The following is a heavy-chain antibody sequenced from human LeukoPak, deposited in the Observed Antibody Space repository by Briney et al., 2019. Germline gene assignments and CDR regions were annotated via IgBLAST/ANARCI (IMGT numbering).Heavy chain of an antibody. CDR1: GYTFTGYY. D-gene: IGHD3-10*01. CDR3: VRGTPTPGMDY. Sequence: ASVTVSCKASGYTFTGYYMHWVRLAPGQGLEWMGNIDTTTGNPRYAQDFTGRFVFSLDTSVSTAYLQITSLKADDTAAYYCVRGTPTPGMDYWGQGTQVTVSS. CDR2: IDTTTGNP. J-gene: IGHJ4*02. V-gene: IGHV7-4-1*02.